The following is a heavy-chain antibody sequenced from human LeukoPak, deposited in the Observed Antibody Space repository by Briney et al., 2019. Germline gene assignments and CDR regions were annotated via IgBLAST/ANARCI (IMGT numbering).Heavy chain of an antibody. Sequence: GRSLRLSCAASGFTFDDYAMHWVRQAPGKGLEWVSGISWNSGSIGYADSVEGRFTISRDNAKNSLYLQMNSLRAEDTALYYCAKGAAAGPDYWGQGTLVTVSS. CDR2: ISWNSGSI. V-gene: IGHV3-9*01. CDR3: AKGAAAGPDY. J-gene: IGHJ4*02. D-gene: IGHD6-13*01. CDR1: GFTFDDYA.